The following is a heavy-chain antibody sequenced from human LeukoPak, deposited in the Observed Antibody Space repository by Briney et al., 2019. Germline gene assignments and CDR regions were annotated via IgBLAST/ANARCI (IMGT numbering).Heavy chain of an antibody. CDR2: ISYDGSNK. CDR3: AKETYYYDSSGYGHPRACDY. D-gene: IGHD3-22*01. V-gene: IGHV3-30-3*01. J-gene: IGHJ4*02. Sequence: GGSLRLSCAASGFTFSSYAMHWVRQAPGKGLEWVAVISYDGSNKYYADSVKGRFTISRDNSKNTLYLQMNSLRAEDTAVYYCAKETYYYDSSGYGHPRACDYWGQGTLVTVSS. CDR1: GFTFSSYA.